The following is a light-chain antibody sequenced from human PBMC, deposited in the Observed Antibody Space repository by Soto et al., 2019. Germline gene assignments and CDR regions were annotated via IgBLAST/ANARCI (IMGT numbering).Light chain of an antibody. J-gene: IGKJ1*01. CDR2: DSS. CDR1: QSVSSSY. Sequence: EIVLTHSAATLSFCRVERATLSCRASQSVSSSYFAWYQQKPGQPPRLLIYDSSTRATGFPDRFSGSGSGTDFTLTIIRLEPEDFAVYYCQQYHISPWTFGQGTKVDI. V-gene: IGKV3-20*01. CDR3: QQYHISPWT.